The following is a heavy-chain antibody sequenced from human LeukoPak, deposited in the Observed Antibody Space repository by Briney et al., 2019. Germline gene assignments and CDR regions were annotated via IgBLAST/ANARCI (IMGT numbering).Heavy chain of an antibody. CDR2: ISGSGGST. CDR1: GFTFSSYA. V-gene: IGHV3-23*01. Sequence: GGSLRLSCAASGFTFSSYAMSWVRQAPGKGLEWVSAISGSGGSTYYADSVKGRFTISRDNSKNTLYLQMNSLRAEDTAVYYCAREGHTAMVTSFYYYYGMDVWGQGTTVIVSS. D-gene: IGHD5-18*01. J-gene: IGHJ6*02. CDR3: AREGHTAMVTSFYYYYGMDV.